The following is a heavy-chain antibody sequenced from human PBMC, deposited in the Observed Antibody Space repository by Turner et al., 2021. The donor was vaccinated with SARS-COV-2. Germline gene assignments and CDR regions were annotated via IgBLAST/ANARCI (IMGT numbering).Heavy chain of an antibody. V-gene: IGHV4-39*01. CDR1: GGSISSSSYY. CDR2: IYYSGGT. Sequence: QLQLQESGPGLVKPSETLSLTCTVSGGSISSSSYYWGWIRQPPGKGLEWIGCIYYSGGTNYNPSLKSRVAISLDTSKNQFSLKLSSVTAADTAVYYCARLVYTVVYYYGMDVWGQGTTVTVSS. D-gene: IGHD2-8*01. CDR3: ARLVYTVVYYYGMDV. J-gene: IGHJ6*02.